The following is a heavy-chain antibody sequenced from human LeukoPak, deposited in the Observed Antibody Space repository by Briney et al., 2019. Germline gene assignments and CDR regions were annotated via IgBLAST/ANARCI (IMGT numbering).Heavy chain of an antibody. CDR2: MYYSGNS. J-gene: IGHJ4*02. CDR1: GVSVGSAGYY. Sequence: PSETLSLTCSVSGVSVGSAGYYWTWIRQPPGKGLEWLGYMYYSGNSNYNPFLKSRVTMSLDPSKNRFSLKLSSVTAADTAVYYCARSQSQSGSYRYYFTYWGQGTLVTVSS. CDR3: ARSQSQSGSYRYYFTY. D-gene: IGHD1-26*01. V-gene: IGHV4-61*08.